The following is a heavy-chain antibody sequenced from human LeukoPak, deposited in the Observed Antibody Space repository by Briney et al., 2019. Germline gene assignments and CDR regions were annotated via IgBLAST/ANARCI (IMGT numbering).Heavy chain of an antibody. Sequence: ASVKVSCKASGYSFTGCFMHWVRQAPGQGLEWMGWINPNNGGTNFAQKFQYRITLTRDTSISTAYMQLRALTSDDTAMYYCARDPTGDMPAFDIWGQGTMVAVSS. D-gene: IGHD7-27*01. CDR2: INPNNGGT. V-gene: IGHV1-2*02. CDR1: GYSFTGCF. J-gene: IGHJ3*02. CDR3: ARDPTGDMPAFDI.